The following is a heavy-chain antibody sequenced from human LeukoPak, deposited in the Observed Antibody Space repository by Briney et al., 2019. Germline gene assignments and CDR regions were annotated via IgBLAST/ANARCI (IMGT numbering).Heavy chain of an antibody. CDR2: INWNGGST. Sequence: GGSLRLSCAASGFTFDDYGMSWVRQAPGKGLEWVSGINWNGGSTGYADSVKGRFTISRDNAKNSLYLQMNSLRAEDTALYYCARGVHYYDSSGYYFDYWGQGPLVTVSS. D-gene: IGHD3-22*01. J-gene: IGHJ4*02. V-gene: IGHV3-20*04. CDR3: ARGVHYYDSSGYYFDY. CDR1: GFTFDDYG.